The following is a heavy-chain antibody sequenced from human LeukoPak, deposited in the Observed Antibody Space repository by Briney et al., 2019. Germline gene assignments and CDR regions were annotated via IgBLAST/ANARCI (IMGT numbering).Heavy chain of an antibody. Sequence: PSETLSLTCTVSGGSISSSSYYWGWIRQPPGKGLEWIGSIYYSGSTYYNPSLKSRVTIYIDTSKNQFSLKLSSVAAADTAVYYCARHGRAIVDYYYYMDVWGTGTTVTVSS. D-gene: IGHD3-22*01. V-gene: IGHV4-39*01. J-gene: IGHJ6*03. CDR3: ARHGRAIVDYYYYMDV. CDR2: IYYSGST. CDR1: GGSISSSSYY.